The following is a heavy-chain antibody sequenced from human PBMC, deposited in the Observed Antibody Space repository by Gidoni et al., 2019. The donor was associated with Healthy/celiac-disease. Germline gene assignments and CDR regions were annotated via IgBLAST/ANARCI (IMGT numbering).Heavy chain of an antibody. CDR3: AKDEVELNDFWSGYSRRTTYYYYGMDV. Sequence: EVQLLESGGGLVQPGGSLRLSCAASGFTFSSYAMSWVRQAPGEGLEWVSAISGSGGSTYYADSVKGRFTISRDNSKNTLYLQMNSLRAEDTAVYYCAKDEVELNDFWSGYSRRTTYYYYGMDVWGQGTTVTVSS. CDR2: ISGSGGST. J-gene: IGHJ6*02. CDR1: GFTFSSYA. V-gene: IGHV3-23*01. D-gene: IGHD3-3*01.